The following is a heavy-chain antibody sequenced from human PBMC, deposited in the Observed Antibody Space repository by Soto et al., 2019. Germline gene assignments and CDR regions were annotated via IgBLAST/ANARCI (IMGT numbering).Heavy chain of an antibody. V-gene: IGHV4-4*07. D-gene: IGHD1-1*01. CDR1: GASISGFY. CDR3: VRDGTKTLRDWLDP. Sequence: PPETLSLTCTVSGASISGFYWSWIRKSAGKGLEWIGRIYATGTTDYNPSLKSRVMMSVDTSKKQFSLKLRSVTAADTAVYYCVRDGTKTLRDWLDPWGQGISVTVSS. J-gene: IGHJ5*02. CDR2: IYATGTT.